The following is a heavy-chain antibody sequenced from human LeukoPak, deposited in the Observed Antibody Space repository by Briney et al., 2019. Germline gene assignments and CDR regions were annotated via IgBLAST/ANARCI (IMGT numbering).Heavy chain of an antibody. J-gene: IGHJ4*02. V-gene: IGHV1-69*02. D-gene: IGHD3-22*01. CDR1: GGTFSSYT. Sequence: ASVKVSCKASGGTFSSYTISWVRQAPGQGLEWMGRIIPILGIANYAQKFQGRVTITADKSTSTAYMELSSLRSEDTGVYYCARYYYDSSGYSQYYFDYWGQGTLVTVSS. CDR2: IIPILGIA. CDR3: ARYYYDSSGYSQYYFDY.